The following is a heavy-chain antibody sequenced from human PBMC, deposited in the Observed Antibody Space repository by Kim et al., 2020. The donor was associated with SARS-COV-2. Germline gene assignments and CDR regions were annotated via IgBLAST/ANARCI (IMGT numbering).Heavy chain of an antibody. Sequence: GESLKISCKGSGYSFTSYWIAWVRQMPGKGLEWMGIIYPGDSDTRYSPSFQGQVTISADKSISTAYLQWSSLKASDTAMYYCARNKFESNSYYYYYYMNVWGKGTTVTVSS. V-gene: IGHV5-51*01. J-gene: IGHJ6*03. CDR2: IYPGDSDT. CDR3: ARNKFESNSYYYYYYMNV. CDR1: GYSFTSYW. D-gene: IGHD3-10*01.